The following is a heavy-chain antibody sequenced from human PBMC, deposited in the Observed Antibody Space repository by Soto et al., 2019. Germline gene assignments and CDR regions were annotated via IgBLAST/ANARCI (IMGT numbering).Heavy chain of an antibody. CDR1: GFTFSSYA. CDR3: AGPYDYVWRSYRTGPDY. CDR2: ISGSGGST. D-gene: IGHD3-16*02. Sequence: EVQLLESGGGLVQPGGSLRLSCAASGFTFSSYAMSWVRQAPGKGLEWVSAISGSGGSTYYADSVKGRFTISRDNSKNTLYLQMNSLRAEDTAVYYCAGPYDYVWRSYRTGPDYWGQGTLVTVSS. J-gene: IGHJ4*02. V-gene: IGHV3-23*01.